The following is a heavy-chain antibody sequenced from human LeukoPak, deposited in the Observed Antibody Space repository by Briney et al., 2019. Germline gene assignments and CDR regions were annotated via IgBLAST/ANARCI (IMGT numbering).Heavy chain of an antibody. J-gene: IGHJ4*02. CDR2: ISSSSSYI. Sequence: PGGSLRLSCAASGFTFSTYTMHWVRQAPGKGLEWVSSISSSSSYIYYTDSVKGRFTVDRDNAKNSLYLQMDSLRAEDSAVYYCARSYDYVWGNYRYDFDYWGQGTLVTVSS. CDR1: GFTFSTYT. CDR3: ARSYDYVWGNYRYDFDY. V-gene: IGHV3-21*01. D-gene: IGHD3-16*02.